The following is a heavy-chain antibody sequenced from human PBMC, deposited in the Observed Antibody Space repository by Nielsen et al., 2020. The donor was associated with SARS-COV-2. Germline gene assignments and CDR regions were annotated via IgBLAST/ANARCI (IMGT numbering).Heavy chain of an antibody. Sequence: GESLKISCAASGLIFSSSWMVWVRQAPGKGLEWVANINEDGCVVNYVDSVKGRFTISRDNAGKSLYLQMNSLRAEDTAVYYCARDAAYSRFDYWGQGTLVTVSS. V-gene: IGHV3-7*05. CDR1: GLIFSSSW. CDR3: ARDAAYSRFDY. J-gene: IGHJ4*02. D-gene: IGHD4-11*01. CDR2: INEDGCVV.